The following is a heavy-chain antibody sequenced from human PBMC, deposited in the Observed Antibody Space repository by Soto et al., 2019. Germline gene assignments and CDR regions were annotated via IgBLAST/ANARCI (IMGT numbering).Heavy chain of an antibody. CDR1: GYTFTSYA. D-gene: IGHD5-18*01. Sequence: ASVKVSCKASGYTFTSYAMHCVRQAPGQRLEWMGWINAGNGNTKYSQKFQGRVTITRDTSASTAYMELSSLRVEDTAVYYCVRHLDIYGPKYFDYWGQGTLVTVSS. J-gene: IGHJ4*02. CDR3: VRHLDIYGPKYFDY. V-gene: IGHV1-3*01. CDR2: INAGNGNT.